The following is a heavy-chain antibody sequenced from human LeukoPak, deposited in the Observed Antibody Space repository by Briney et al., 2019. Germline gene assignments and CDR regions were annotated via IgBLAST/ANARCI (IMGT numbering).Heavy chain of an antibody. Sequence: ASETLSLTCTVSGGSISSYYWSWIRQPPGKGLEWIGYIYYTGNTNYNPSLKSRVTISADTSKNQFSLKLSSVTAADTAVYYCARGKQAPDYWGQGTLVTVSS. V-gene: IGHV4-59*01. CDR2: IYYTGNT. D-gene: IGHD6-13*01. J-gene: IGHJ4*02. CDR1: GGSISSYY. CDR3: ARGKQAPDY.